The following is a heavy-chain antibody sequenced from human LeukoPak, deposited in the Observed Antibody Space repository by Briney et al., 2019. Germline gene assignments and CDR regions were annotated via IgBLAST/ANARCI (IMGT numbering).Heavy chain of an antibody. V-gene: IGHV1-8*01. CDR3: ARGLARGVKEC. D-gene: IGHD3-10*01. J-gene: IGHJ4*02. CDR1: GYTFTSYD. CDR2: MNPNSGNT. Sequence: ASVKVSCKASGYTFTSYDINLVRQATGQGLEWMGWMNPNSGNTGHAQKFQGRVTMTRNTSISTDYMELSSLRSEDTAVYYCARGLARGVKECWGQGTLVTVSS.